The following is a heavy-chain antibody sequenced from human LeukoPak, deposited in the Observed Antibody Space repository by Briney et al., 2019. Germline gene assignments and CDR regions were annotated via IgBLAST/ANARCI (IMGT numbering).Heavy chain of an antibody. V-gene: IGHV4-59*01. CDR2: IHYSGST. CDR3: ARYAYGSGRYFDY. Sequence: PSETLSLTCAVSGGSISSYYWSWVRQPPGKGLEWIGYIHYSGSTNYNPSLKSRVTISVDTSKNQFSLKLSSVTAADTAVYYCARYAYGSGRYFDYWGQGTLVTVSS. D-gene: IGHD3-10*01. CDR1: GGSISSYY. J-gene: IGHJ4*02.